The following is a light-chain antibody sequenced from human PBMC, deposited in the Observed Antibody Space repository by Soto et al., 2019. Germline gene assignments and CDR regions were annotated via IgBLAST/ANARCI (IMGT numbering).Light chain of an antibody. V-gene: IGKV1-5*03. Sequence: DIQMTQSPSTLSASVGDRVTITCRASQTISSWLAWYQQKPGKAPKLLIYKASSLESGVPSRFIGRGSGTEFTLTIRCLQPDDFATYYCQQYNSPYTFGQGTKLEIK. J-gene: IGKJ2*01. CDR1: QTISSW. CDR2: KAS. CDR3: QQYNSPYT.